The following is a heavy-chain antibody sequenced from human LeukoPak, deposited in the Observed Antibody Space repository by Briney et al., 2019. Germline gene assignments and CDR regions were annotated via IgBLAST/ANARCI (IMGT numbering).Heavy chain of an antibody. V-gene: IGHV1-46*01. CDR3: ARAGYSSGWFDYFDY. J-gene: IGHJ4*02. CDR1: GYTSTSYY. Sequence: ASVKVSCKASGYTSTSYYMHWVRQAPGQGLEWMGIINPSGGSTSYAQKFQGRVTMTRDMSTSTVYMALSSLRSEDTAVYYCARAGYSSGWFDYFDYWGQGTLVTVSS. D-gene: IGHD6-19*01. CDR2: INPSGGST.